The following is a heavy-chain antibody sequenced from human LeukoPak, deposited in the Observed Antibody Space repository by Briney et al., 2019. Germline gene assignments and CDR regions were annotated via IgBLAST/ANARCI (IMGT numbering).Heavy chain of an antibody. CDR3: ARLELEQRSWFDP. D-gene: IGHD1/OR15-1a*01. V-gene: IGHV1-18*01. Sequence: ASVKVSCKASGYTFTSYRTTWVRQAPGQGLEWMGWISAHKGNTLYTQKFQGRLTMTTDTSTTTAYMELRSVRSDDTAVYYCARLELEQRSWFDPWGQGTLVTVSS. CDR1: GYTFTSYR. CDR2: ISAHKGNT. J-gene: IGHJ5*02.